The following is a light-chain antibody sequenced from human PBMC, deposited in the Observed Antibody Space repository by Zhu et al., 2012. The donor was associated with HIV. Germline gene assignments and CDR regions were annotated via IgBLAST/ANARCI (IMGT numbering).Light chain of an antibody. V-gene: IGKV1-5*03. J-gene: IGKJ4*01. CDR2: EAS. CDR3: QQYNNWPLT. Sequence: DIQMTQSPSTLSASVGDRVTIACRASQNVYKFVAWYQQKPDKAPKVLIYEASKLQTGVPSRFSGSGSGTEFTLTISSMQSEDFAVYYCQQYNNWPLTFGGGTKVQIK. CDR1: QNVYKF.